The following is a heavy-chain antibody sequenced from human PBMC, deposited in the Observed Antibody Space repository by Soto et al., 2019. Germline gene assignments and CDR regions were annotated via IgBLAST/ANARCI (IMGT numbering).Heavy chain of an antibody. Sequence: PWGSLRLSCAASGFTFSSYAMHWVRQAPGKGLEWVAVISYDGSNKYYADSVKGRFTISRDNSKNTLYLRMNSLRAEDTSVYYCAREYSGYVDYWSQGTLVTVSS. V-gene: IGHV3-30-3*01. J-gene: IGHJ4*02. D-gene: IGHD5-12*01. CDR2: ISYDGSNK. CDR1: GFTFSSYA. CDR3: AREYSGYVDY.